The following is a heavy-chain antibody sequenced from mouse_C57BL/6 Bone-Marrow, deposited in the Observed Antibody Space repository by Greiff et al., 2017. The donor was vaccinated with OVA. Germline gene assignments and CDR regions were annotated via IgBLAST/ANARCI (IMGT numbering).Heavy chain of an antibody. J-gene: IGHJ1*03. CDR3: ARYYYGSSYDFDG. D-gene: IGHD1-1*01. CDR1: GYTFTSYG. CDR2: IYPRSGNT. Sequence: QVQLKESGAELARPGASVKLSCKASGYTFTSYGISWVKQRTGQGLEWIGEIYPRSGNTYYNEKFKGKATLTADKSSSTAYMELRSLTSEDSAVYFCARYYYGSSYDFDGWGTGTTVTVSS. V-gene: IGHV1-81*01.